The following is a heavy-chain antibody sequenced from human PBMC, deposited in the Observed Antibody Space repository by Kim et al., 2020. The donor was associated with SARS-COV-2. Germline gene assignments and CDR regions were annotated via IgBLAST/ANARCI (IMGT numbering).Heavy chain of an antibody. D-gene: IGHD1-26*01. Sequence: FEISVKSRIIIRPDTSKNQFSLQLNSVTPEDTAVYYCARSGSSGHWYFDLWGRGTLVTVSS. V-gene: IGHV6-1*01. J-gene: IGHJ2*01. CDR3: ARSGSSGHWYFDL.